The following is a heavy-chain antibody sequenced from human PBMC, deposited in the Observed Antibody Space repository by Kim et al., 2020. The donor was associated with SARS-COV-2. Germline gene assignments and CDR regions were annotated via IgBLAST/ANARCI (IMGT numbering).Heavy chain of an antibody. D-gene: IGHD2-21*02. CDR2: ISGSGGST. Sequence: GGSLRLSCTASGFTFNSYAMSWVRQAPGKGLEWVSAISGSGGSTYYADSGKGRFTISKDNSKNTLYLQMNSLRAADTAVYYCANAWAVVTNYYYYGMDVWGQGTPVTVSS. V-gene: IGHV3-23*01. J-gene: IGHJ6*02. CDR1: GFTFNSYA. CDR3: ANAWAVVTNYYYYGMDV.